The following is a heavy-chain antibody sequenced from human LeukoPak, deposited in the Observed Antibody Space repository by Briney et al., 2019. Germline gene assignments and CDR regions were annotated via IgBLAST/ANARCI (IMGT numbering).Heavy chain of an antibody. J-gene: IGHJ6*03. CDR1: GGSISSGSYY. CDR2: IYTSGST. CDR3: ARDTEYSSSFYYYYYMDV. D-gene: IGHD6-6*01. V-gene: IGHV4-61*02. Sequence: PSQTLSLTCTVSGGSISSGSYYWSWIRQPAGKGLEWIGRIYTSGSTNYNPSLKSRVTISVDTSKNQFSLKLSSVTAADTAVYYCARDTEYSSSFYYYYYMDVWGKGTTVTVSS.